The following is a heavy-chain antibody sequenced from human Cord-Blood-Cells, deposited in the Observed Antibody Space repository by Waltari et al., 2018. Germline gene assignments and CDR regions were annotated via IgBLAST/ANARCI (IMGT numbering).Heavy chain of an antibody. CDR1: GGSFSGYY. Sequence: QVQLQQWGAGLLKPSETLSLTCAVYGGSFSGYYWSWILQPPGEGLGGIGGTNHSGSGKCQPSRKRRGTMSVGTAKKQCSLKLSSVTAADTAVYYCARVLSPRIAARHAFDIWGQGTMVTVSS. V-gene: IGHV4-34*01. D-gene: IGHD6-6*01. CDR2: TNHSGSG. J-gene: IGHJ3*02. CDR3: ARVLSPRIAARHAFDI.